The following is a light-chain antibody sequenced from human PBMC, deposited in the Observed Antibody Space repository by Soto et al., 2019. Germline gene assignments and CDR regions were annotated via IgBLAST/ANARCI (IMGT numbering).Light chain of an antibody. Sequence: QSALTQPASVSGAPGQSITISCTGTNSDVNYVSWHQQHPGKAPKLMIYEVINRSSGVSTRFSGSKSGNRASLTISGLQAEDEADYYCSSSTSSNTFVFGTGTKVTVL. J-gene: IGLJ1*01. CDR1: NSDVNY. V-gene: IGLV2-14*01. CDR2: EVI. CDR3: SSSTSSNTFV.